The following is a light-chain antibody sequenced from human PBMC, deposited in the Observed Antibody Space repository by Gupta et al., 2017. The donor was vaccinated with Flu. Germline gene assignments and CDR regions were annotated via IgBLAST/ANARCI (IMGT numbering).Light chain of an antibody. CDR2: KDS. CDR3: QSTVNVDGWV. CDR1: AFPRQY. V-gene: IGLV3-25*03. Sequence: SGELTQPPSVSVSPGKTARITCSGDAFPRQYASWYQQRPGQAPILLLYKDSQRPSGIPERFSGSSSGTAVTLTISGVQAEDEADYYCQSTVNVDGWVFGGGTKLTVL. J-gene: IGLJ3*02.